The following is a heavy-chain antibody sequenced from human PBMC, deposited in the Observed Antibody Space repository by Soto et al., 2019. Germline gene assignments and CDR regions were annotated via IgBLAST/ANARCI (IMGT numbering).Heavy chain of an antibody. Sequence: ASVKVSCKASGYTFTRYGISWVRQAPGQXXXXMGWISAYNGNTNYAQKLQGRXXMTXXXXXXTAYMEXRSLRSDDTAVYYCARDLLITIFGVVISSDAFDIWGQGTMVTVSS. J-gene: IGHJ3*02. CDR3: ARDLLITIFGVVISSDAFDI. CDR1: GYTFTRYG. D-gene: IGHD3-3*01. CDR2: ISAYNGNT. V-gene: IGHV1-18*01.